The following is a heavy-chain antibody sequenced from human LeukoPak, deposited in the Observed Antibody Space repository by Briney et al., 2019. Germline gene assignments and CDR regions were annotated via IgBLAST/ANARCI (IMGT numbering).Heavy chain of an antibody. CDR2: IYTSGST. CDR1: GGPISSYY. J-gene: IGHJ3*02. V-gene: IGHV4-4*07. CDR3: ARLGPTRAFDI. Sequence: PSEPLSLTCTVSGGPISSYYWSWIRQPAGKALEWIGRIYTSGSTNYNPSLKSRVTMSVDTSKNQFSLKLSSVTAADTAVYYCARLGPTRAFDIWGQGTMVTVSS. D-gene: IGHD2-2*01.